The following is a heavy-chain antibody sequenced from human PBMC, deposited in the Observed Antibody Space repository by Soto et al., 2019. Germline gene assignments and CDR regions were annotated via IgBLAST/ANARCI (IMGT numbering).Heavy chain of an antibody. CDR3: ARQIYGSDTGPNFQYYFDS. CDR2: IDPSDSQT. V-gene: IGHV5-10-1*01. CDR1: GYSFAGYW. J-gene: IGHJ4*02. Sequence: LKLSCKGSGYSFAGYWITWVRQKPGKGLEWMGRIDPSDSQTYYSPSFRGHVTISVTKSITTVFLQWSSLRASDTAMYYCARQIYGSDTGPNFQYYFDSWGQGTPVTVSS. D-gene: IGHD5-18*01.